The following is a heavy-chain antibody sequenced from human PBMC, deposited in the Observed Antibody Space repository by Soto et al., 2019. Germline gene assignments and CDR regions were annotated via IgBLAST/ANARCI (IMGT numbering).Heavy chain of an antibody. CDR3: ARGLRGAWRQLDPEF. Sequence: QVQLQESGPGLVKPSQTLSLTCTVSVGSVSSGGFYWSWIRQHPGKGLEWIGYINISGNTYYNPPLKSRLTISADTSKNQLSLKLSSVTAADTAVYYCARGLRGAWRQLDPEFWGQGTLVTVSS. CDR1: VGSVSSGGFY. J-gene: IGHJ4*02. V-gene: IGHV4-31*03. CDR2: INISGNT. D-gene: IGHD2-15*01.